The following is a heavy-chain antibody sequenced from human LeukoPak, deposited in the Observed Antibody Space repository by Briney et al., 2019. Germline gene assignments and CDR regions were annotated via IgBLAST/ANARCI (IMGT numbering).Heavy chain of an antibody. CDR3: AREDIVVVPAALRAYYYMDV. Sequence: PGGSLRLSCAASGFTFSDYYMSWIRQAPGQGLEWVSYISSSGSTIYYADTVKGRFTISRDNAKNSLYLQMNSLRAEDTAVYYCAREDIVVVPAALRAYYYMDVWGKGTTVTVSS. D-gene: IGHD2-2*01. CDR1: GFTFSDYY. V-gene: IGHV3-11*04. J-gene: IGHJ6*03. CDR2: ISSSGSTI.